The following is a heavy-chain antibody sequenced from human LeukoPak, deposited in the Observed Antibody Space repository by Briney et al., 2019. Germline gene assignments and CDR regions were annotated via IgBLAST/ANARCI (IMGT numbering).Heavy chain of an antibody. CDR1: GFTFSSYW. CDR3: ARSNREFASGSGDY. V-gene: IGHV3-7*05. D-gene: IGHD3-10*01. CDR2: IKQDGSEK. J-gene: IGHJ4*02. Sequence: GGSLRLSCAASGFTFSSYWMSWVRQAPGKGLEWVANIKQDGSEKYCVDSVKGRFTISRDNAKNSLYLQMNSLRAEDTAVYYCARSNREFASGSGDYWGQGTLVTVSS.